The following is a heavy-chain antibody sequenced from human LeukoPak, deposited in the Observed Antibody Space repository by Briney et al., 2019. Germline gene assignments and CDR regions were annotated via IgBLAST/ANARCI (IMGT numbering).Heavy chain of an antibody. Sequence: PSETLSLTCTVSGGSISSGSYYWSWIRQPAGKGLEWIGRIYTSGSTNYNPSLKSRVTISVDTSKNQFSLKLSSVTAADTAVYYCARSSYNWNYLYYMDVWGKGTTVTVSS. CDR1: GGSISSGSYY. J-gene: IGHJ6*03. CDR3: ARSSYNWNYLYYMDV. D-gene: IGHD1-20*01. V-gene: IGHV4-61*02. CDR2: IYTSGST.